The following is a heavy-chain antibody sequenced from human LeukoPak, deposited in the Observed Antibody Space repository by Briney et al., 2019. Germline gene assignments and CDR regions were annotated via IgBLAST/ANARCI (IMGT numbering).Heavy chain of an antibody. V-gene: IGHV3-13*01. D-gene: IGHD3-10*01. CDR1: GFTFSNYA. CDR3: ARAVEMGSFFGLGY. J-gene: IGHJ4*02. Sequence: GGSLRLSCAASGFTFSNYAMHWVRQVPGEGLQWVAVIGPAGDAYYAGSVKGRLTISRENANDSLYLQMNSLRAGDTAVYYCARAVEMGSFFGLGYWGQGTLVTVSS. CDR2: IGPAGDA.